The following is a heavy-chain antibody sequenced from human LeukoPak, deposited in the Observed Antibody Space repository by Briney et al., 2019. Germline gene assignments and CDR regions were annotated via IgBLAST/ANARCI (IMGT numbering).Heavy chain of an antibody. CDR2: VWSDGTRE. CDR1: GFIFSRYA. CDR3: ARGVAENGNPNYFDP. J-gene: IGHJ5*02. Sequence: PGGSLRLSCAAPGFIFSRYAMHWVRQAPGTGLEWVAVVWSDGTREYYIDSVKGRFTISRDNSKNTLYLQMNSLRAEDTAVYSCARGVAENGNPNYFDPWGRGTLVTVSS. V-gene: IGHV3-33*01. D-gene: IGHD6-13*01.